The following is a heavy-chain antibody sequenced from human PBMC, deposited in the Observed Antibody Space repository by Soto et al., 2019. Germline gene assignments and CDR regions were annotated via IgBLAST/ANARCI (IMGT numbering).Heavy chain of an antibody. D-gene: IGHD1-7*01. J-gene: IGHJ4*02. V-gene: IGHV3-30-3*01. CDR3: ARDVYSSWTAGTPDY. CDR2: TSSDGSKD. CDR1: GFIFSSHA. Sequence: QVQLAESGGGVVQPGRSLRLSCVASGFIFSSHAMHWVRQAPGKGLDWVTITSSDGSKDYYADSVKGRFTISRDNSKNTLYLQMNSLRDEDTAVYYCARDVYSSWTAGTPDYWGQGTLVTVSS.